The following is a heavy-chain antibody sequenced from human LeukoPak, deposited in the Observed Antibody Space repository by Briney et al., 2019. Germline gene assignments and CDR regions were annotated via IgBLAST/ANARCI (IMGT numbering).Heavy chain of an antibody. Sequence: SETLSLTGTVSGGSISSYYWSWIRQPPGKGLEWIGYIYTSGSTNYKPSLKSRVTISVDTSKNQFSLKPSSVTAADTAVYYCASTDILTGYYQGWGQGTLVTVSS. V-gene: IGHV4-4*09. CDR3: ASTDILTGYYQG. CDR1: GGSISSYY. J-gene: IGHJ4*02. CDR2: IYTSGST. D-gene: IGHD3-9*01.